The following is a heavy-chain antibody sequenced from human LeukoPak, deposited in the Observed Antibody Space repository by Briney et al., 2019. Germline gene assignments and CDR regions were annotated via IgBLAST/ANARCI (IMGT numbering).Heavy chain of an antibody. Sequence: SETLSLTCTVSGGSISSYYWSWIRQPPGKGLEWIGYIYYSGSTNYNPSLKSRVTISVDTSKNQFSLKLSSVTAADTAVHYCARFYGGNRKYFQHWGQGTLVTVSS. D-gene: IGHD4-23*01. CDR3: ARFYGGNRKYFQH. V-gene: IGHV4-59*01. CDR2: IYYSGST. J-gene: IGHJ1*01. CDR1: GGSISSYY.